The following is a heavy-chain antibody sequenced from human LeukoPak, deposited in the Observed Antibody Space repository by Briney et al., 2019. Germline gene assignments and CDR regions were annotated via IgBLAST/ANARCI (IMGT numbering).Heavy chain of an antibody. CDR3: ARVRSLYYYDSSGYYHYYYYVDV. CDR2: IYYSGST. J-gene: IGHJ6*03. CDR1: GGSISSYY. Sequence: KPSETLSLTCTVSGGSISSYYWSWIRQPPGKGLEWIGYIYYSGSTNYNPSLKSRVTISVDTSKNQFSLKLSSVTAADTAVYYCARVRSLYYYDSSGYYHYYYYVDVWGKGTTVTVSS. D-gene: IGHD3-22*01. V-gene: IGHV4-59*01.